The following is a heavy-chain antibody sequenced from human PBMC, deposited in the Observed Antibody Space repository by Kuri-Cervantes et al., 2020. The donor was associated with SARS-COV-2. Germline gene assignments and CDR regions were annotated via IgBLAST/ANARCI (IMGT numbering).Heavy chain of an antibody. CDR2: INPNTGGT. CDR1: GYTFTGYY. CDR3: ARDVSGYYPYNWFDP. Sequence: ASVKVSCKASGYTFTGYYMHWVRQAPGQGLEWMGWINPNTGGTNYAQKFQGGVTMSRDTSISTTYMDLNRLKSDDTAVYYCARDVSGYYPYNWFDPWGQGTLVTVSS. D-gene: IGHD3-22*01. V-gene: IGHV1-2*02. J-gene: IGHJ5*02.